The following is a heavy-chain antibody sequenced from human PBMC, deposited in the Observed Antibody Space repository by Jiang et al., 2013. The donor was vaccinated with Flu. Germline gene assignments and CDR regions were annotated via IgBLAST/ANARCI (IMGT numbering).Heavy chain of an antibody. CDR3: ARDRQLWSNYYYYYGMDV. CDR1: GFTFSDYY. D-gene: IGHD5-18*01. Sequence: GGLVKPGGSLRLSCAASGFTFSDYYMSWIRQAPGKGLEWVSYISSSGSTIYYADSVKGRFTISRDNAKNSLYLQMNSLRAEDTAVYYCARDRQLWSNYYYYYGMDVWGQGTTVTVSS. V-gene: IGHV3-11*01. CDR2: ISSSGSTI. J-gene: IGHJ6*02.